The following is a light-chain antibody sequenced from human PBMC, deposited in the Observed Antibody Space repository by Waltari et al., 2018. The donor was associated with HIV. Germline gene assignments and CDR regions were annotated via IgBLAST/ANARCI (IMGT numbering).Light chain of an antibody. J-gene: IGKJ2*01. Sequence: EIVMTQSPATLSVSPGERATLSCRASQRVSNNLAWYQQKPGQAPRLLIYGASTRATGIPARFSGSGSGTEFTLTLNSLQSEDFAVYYCQQYDNWPPYTFGQGTKLEIK. V-gene: IGKV3-15*01. CDR3: QQYDNWPPYT. CDR2: GAS. CDR1: QRVSNN.